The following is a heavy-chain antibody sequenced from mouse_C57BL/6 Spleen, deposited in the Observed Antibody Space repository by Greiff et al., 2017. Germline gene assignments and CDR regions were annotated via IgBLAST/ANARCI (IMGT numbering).Heavy chain of an antibody. D-gene: IGHD6-1*01. CDR1: GYTFTSYW. V-gene: IGHV1-55*01. CDR3: ARDNRGPAGGWFAY. CDR2: IYPGSGST. J-gene: IGHJ3*01. Sequence: QVQLQQPGAELVKPGASVKMSCKASGYTFTSYWITWVKQRPGQGLEWIGDIYPGSGSTNYNEKFKSKATLTVDTSSSTAYMQLSSLTSEDSAVYYCARDNRGPAGGWFAYWGQGTLVTVSA.